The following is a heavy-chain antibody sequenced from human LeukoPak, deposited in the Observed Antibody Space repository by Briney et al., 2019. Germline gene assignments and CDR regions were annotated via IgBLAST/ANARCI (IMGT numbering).Heavy chain of an antibody. Sequence: SSETLSLTCTVSGGSIRSSSNYWGWIRQPPGKGLEWIGNFYYGGGTNYNPSLESRVTISVDTSTNQFSLKLSSVTAADTAVYYCVAMVRGAILHYWGQGTLVTVSS. CDR3: VAMVRGAILHY. CDR2: FYYGGGT. D-gene: IGHD3-10*01. V-gene: IGHV4-39*01. CDR1: GGSIRSSSNY. J-gene: IGHJ4*02.